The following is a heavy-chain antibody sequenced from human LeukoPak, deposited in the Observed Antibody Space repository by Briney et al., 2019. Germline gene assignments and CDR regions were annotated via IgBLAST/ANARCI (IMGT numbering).Heavy chain of an antibody. CDR1: GGTFSSYA. Sequence: ASVKVSCKASGGTFSSYAISWVRQAPGQGLEWMGGIIPIFGTANYAQKFQGRVTITADESTSTAYMELSSLRSEDTAVYYCARDLDNGYGSGAFDYWGQGTLVTVSS. V-gene: IGHV1-69*13. D-gene: IGHD3-10*01. CDR2: IIPIFGTA. J-gene: IGHJ4*02. CDR3: ARDLDNGYGSGAFDY.